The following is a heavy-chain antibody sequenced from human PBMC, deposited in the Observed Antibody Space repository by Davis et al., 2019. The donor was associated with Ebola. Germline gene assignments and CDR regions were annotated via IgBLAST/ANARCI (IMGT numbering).Heavy chain of an antibody. CDR1: GFTFSSYA. CDR3: VKDRFTVVVVHGGFDY. CDR2: ISTNGETT. V-gene: IGHV3-64D*06. J-gene: IGHJ4*02. D-gene: IGHD2-15*01. Sequence: GGSLRLSCSASGFTFSSYAMHCVRQAPEKGLESVARISTNGETTYYADSVKGRFTISRDNSKDTLYLQMRSLRTEDTAVYYCVKDRFTVVVVHGGFDYWGQGALVTVSS.